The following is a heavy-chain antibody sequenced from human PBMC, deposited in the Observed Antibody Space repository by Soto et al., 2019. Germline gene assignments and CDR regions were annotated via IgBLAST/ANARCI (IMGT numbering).Heavy chain of an antibody. CDR3: ARDKSRSSSRESHTDD. J-gene: IGHJ4*02. V-gene: IGHV3-21*01. CDR2: ISSSSSYI. Sequence: PGRPLRLSYAASGFTFSNHSMNWVRQTTGRGLEWVSSISSSSSYIYYADSVKGRFTISRDNAKNSLYLQMNSLRAEDTAVYYCARDKSRSSSRESHTDDWGKGTLVTVSS. CDR1: GFTFSNHS. D-gene: IGHD6-13*01.